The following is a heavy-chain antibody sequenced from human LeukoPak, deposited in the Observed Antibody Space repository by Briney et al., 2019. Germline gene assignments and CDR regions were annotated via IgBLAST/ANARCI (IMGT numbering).Heavy chain of an antibody. CDR3: ARGQVRRYSYGYYYYYMDV. D-gene: IGHD5-18*01. CDR1: GFTFSSYA. V-gene: IGHV3-66*01. CDR2: IYSGGST. J-gene: IGHJ6*03. Sequence: GGSLRLSCAASGFTFSSYAMHWVRQAPGKGLEWVSVIYSGGSTYYADSVKGRFTISRDNSKNTLYLQMNSLRAEDTAVYYCARGQVRRYSYGYYYYYMDVWGKGTTVTVSS.